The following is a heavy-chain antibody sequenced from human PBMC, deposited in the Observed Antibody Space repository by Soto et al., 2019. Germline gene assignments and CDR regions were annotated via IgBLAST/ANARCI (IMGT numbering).Heavy chain of an antibody. Sequence: SETLSLTCTVSGGSIINGDYYWTWIRQPPGKGLEWIGYIYYSGNTNYNPSLKSRVTISVDTSKNQFSLKLSSVTAADTAVYYCARDQNRVQIYDSSGYFVYWGQGTLVTVSS. CDR2: IYYSGNT. CDR1: GGSIINGDYY. V-gene: IGHV4-30-4*02. CDR3: ARDQNRVQIYDSSGYFVY. D-gene: IGHD3-22*01. J-gene: IGHJ4*02.